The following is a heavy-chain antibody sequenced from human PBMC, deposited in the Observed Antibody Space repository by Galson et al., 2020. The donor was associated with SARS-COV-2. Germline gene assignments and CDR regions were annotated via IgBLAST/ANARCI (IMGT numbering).Heavy chain of an antibody. CDR3: TAIVGAGDTFDN. J-gene: IGHJ3*02. D-gene: IGHD1-26*01. Sequence: GESLKISCAASGFSFKTAWMSWVRQAPGKGLEWIGRLKSNVHGGTTDYAAPVEGRFTISRDDSKNTLFLQMYSLKTEDTAVYYCTAIVGAGDTFDNWGQGTMVTVS. V-gene: IGHV3-15*01. CDR2: LKSNVHGGTT. CDR1: GFSFKTAW.